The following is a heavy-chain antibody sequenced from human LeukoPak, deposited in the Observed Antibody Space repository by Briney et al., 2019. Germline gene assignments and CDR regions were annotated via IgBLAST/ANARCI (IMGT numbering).Heavy chain of an antibody. J-gene: IGHJ4*02. D-gene: IGHD5-18*01. V-gene: IGHV1-2*02. CDR1: GYTFTGYY. CDR2: INPNSGGT. CDR3: ASSVTVDTAMVTGFDY. Sequence: GASVKVSCKASGYTFTGYYMHWVRQAPGQGLEWMGWINPNSGGTNYAQKFQDRVTMTRDTSISTAYMELSRLRSDDTAVYYCASSVTVDTAMVTGFDYWGQGTLVTVSS.